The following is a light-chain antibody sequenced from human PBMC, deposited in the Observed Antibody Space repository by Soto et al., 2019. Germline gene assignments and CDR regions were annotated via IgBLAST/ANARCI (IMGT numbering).Light chain of an antibody. CDR2: GAS. Sequence: DIQMTQSPSSLSASVGARISITCQASQDIRTSLSWFQQKPGRAPKLLIYGASNLETGVPSRFRGSGSGTDFTFTISSLQPEDIATYCCQQYDNLPPFTFGPGTKVDIK. J-gene: IGKJ3*01. CDR1: QDIRTS. CDR3: QQYDNLPPFT. V-gene: IGKV1-33*01.